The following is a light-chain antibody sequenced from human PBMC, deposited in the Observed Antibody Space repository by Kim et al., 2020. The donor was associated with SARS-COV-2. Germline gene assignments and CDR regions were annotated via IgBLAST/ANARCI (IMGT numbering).Light chain of an antibody. V-gene: IGKV1-39*01. J-gene: IGKJ2*01. CDR2: AAS. CDR3: QQTFRNPRT. CDR1: QTVIEY. Sequence: ASVGDRVTITCRASQTVIEYLNWFQQKPGTAPRLLIYAASHLQSGVPSRFPGSGSETDFTLTITSLQPEDFATYYCQQTFRNPRTFGQGTKVDIK.